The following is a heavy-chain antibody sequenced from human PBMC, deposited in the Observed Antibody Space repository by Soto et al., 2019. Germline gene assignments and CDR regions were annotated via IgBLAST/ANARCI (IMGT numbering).Heavy chain of an antibody. CDR2: ISYDGSNK. Sequence: QVQLVESGGGVVQPGRSLRLSCAASGFTFSSSSMHWVRQAPGKGLEWVAVISYDGSNKNYADSVKGRFTISRDNSNNTLYLQMNSLRDEDTAVYYCVRATPGSWGQGTLITVSS. CDR1: GFTFSSSS. CDR3: VRATPGS. D-gene: IGHD6-25*01. V-gene: IGHV3-30-3*01. J-gene: IGHJ5*02.